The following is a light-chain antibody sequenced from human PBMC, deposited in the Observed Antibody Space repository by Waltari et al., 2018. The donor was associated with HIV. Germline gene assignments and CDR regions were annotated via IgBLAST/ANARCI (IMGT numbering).Light chain of an antibody. J-gene: IGKJ4*02. CDR3: QQYNDWPLT. CDR1: QSVSSN. Sequence: EIIMTQSPATLSVSPGERATLSCRASQSVSSNLAWYLQKPGQVPRLLIYGSSTRATGIPARFSGSGSGTEFTLTISSLQSEDFAVYYCQQYNDWPLTFGGGTKVEIK. CDR2: GSS. V-gene: IGKV3-15*01.